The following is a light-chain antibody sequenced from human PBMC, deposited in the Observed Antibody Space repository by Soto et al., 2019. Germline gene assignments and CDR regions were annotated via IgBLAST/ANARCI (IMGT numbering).Light chain of an antibody. Sequence: QSALTQPAFVSGSPGQSITISCTGTSSDVGGYNYVSWYQQHPGKAPKLMIYDVSNRPSGVSNRFSGSKSGNTASLTISGLQAEDEADYNCSSYTRSSTLVFGGGTKVTVL. J-gene: IGLJ2*01. V-gene: IGLV2-14*01. CDR2: DVS. CDR3: SSYTRSSTLV. CDR1: SSDVGGYNY.